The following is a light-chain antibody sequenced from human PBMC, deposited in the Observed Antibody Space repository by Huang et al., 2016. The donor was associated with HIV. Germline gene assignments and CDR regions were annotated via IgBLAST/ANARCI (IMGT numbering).Light chain of an antibody. CDR3: QQYDNLLT. CDR2: YAS. Sequence: DIQMTQSPSSLSASVGDRVTIACQASQDISNYLSWYQQKPGKDPRLLIYYASNLEPGVPSRFSGSGSGRQFTFTISSLQPEDIATYYCQQYDNLLTFGGGTKVEIK. J-gene: IGKJ4*01. V-gene: IGKV1-33*01. CDR1: QDISNY.